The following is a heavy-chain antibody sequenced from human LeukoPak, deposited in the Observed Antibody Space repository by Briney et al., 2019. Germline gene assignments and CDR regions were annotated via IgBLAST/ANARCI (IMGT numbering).Heavy chain of an antibody. Sequence: ASVKVSCKASGYSFTAYYMHWVRQAPGQGLEGMGWINPNSGGTNYAQKFQGRVTMTRDTSISTAYMELSRLRSEDTAVYYCARDLRRGVTTPFEYWGQGTLVTVSS. V-gene: IGHV1-2*02. CDR3: ARDLRRGVTTPFEY. CDR2: INPNSGGT. D-gene: IGHD4-17*01. J-gene: IGHJ4*02. CDR1: GYSFTAYY.